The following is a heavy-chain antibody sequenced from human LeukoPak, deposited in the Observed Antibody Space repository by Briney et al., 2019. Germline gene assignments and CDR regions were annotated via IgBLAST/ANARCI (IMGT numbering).Heavy chain of an antibody. V-gene: IGHV4-4*09. D-gene: IGHD5-18*01. Sequence: SETLSLTCAVYGGSFSGYYWSWIRQPPGKGLEWIGYISSSGSTNNNPSLKSRVTISVDTSKNQFSLKLSSVTAADTAVYYCARLKGSGYSYGFSDAFDIWGQGTMVTVSS. CDR2: ISSSGST. J-gene: IGHJ3*02. CDR1: GGSFSGYY. CDR3: ARLKGSGYSYGFSDAFDI.